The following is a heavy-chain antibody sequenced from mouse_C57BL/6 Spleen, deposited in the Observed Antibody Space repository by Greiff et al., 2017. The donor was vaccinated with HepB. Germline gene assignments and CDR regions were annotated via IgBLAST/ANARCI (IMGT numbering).Heavy chain of an antibody. CDR2: SYPGDGDT. CDR1: GYAFSSSW. J-gene: IGHJ3*01. V-gene: IGHV1-82*01. CDR3: ALLGFAY. Sequence: QVQLQQSGPELVKPGASVKISCKASGYAFSSSWMNWVKQRPGKGLEWIGRSYPGDGDTNYNGKFKGKATLTADKSSSTAYMQLSSLTSEDSAVYFCALLGFAYWGQGTLVTVSA. D-gene: IGHD1-1*01.